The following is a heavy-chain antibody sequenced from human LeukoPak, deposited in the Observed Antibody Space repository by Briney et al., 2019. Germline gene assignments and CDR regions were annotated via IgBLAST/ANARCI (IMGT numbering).Heavy chain of an antibody. CDR1: GYTFTTYY. CDR3: ARGTTEGFDP. CDR2: INPSGGST. Sequence: ASVPVSCKASGYTFTTYYMHWVRQAPGQGLEWMGIINPSGGSTTYAQNFQGRVTMTRDTSTSTVYMELSSLRSDDTAVYYCARGTTEGFDPWGQGTLVTVSS. D-gene: IGHD1/OR15-1a*01. V-gene: IGHV1-46*01. J-gene: IGHJ5*02.